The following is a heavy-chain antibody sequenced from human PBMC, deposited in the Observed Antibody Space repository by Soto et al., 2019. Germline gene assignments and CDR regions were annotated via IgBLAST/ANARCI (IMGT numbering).Heavy chain of an antibody. D-gene: IGHD3-10*01. V-gene: IGHV3-30*03. J-gene: IGHJ4*02. CDR2: ISYDGSNR. CDR1: GFRFTTYG. CDR3: VGGQYYFDY. Sequence: QVQLVESGGGVVQPGRSLRLSCAASGFRFTTYGMRWVREGPGKELEWVAVISYDGSNRYYADSVKGRFTISRDNSKNTLYLQMNDLRPEDTALYYCVGGQYYFDYRGQGTLVTVSS.